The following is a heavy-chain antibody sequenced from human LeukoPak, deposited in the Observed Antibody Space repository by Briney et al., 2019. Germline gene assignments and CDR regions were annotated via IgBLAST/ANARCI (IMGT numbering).Heavy chain of an antibody. CDR2: IKQDGSEK. D-gene: IGHD5-18*01. V-gene: IGHV3-7*01. J-gene: IGHJ6*02. CDR1: GFTFSSYW. CDR3: ARDRRGYSYGYSRRGMDV. Sequence: PGGSLRLSCAASGFTFSSYWMSWARQAPGKGLEWVANIKQDGSEKYYVDSVKGRFTISRDNAKNSLYLQMNSLRAEDTAVYYCARDRRGYSYGYSRRGMDVRGQGTTVTVSS.